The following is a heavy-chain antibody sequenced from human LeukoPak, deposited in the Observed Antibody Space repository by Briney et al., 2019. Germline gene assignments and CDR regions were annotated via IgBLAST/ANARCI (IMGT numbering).Heavy chain of an antibody. J-gene: IGHJ4*02. CDR3: AKATYYYDSSGYYSDY. V-gene: IGHV3-21*04. D-gene: IGHD3-22*01. CDR1: GFTFSSYS. Sequence: KPGGSLRLSCAASGFTFSSYSMNWVRQAPGKGLEWVSSISSSSSYIYYADSVKGRFTISRDNAKNTLYLQMNSLRAEDTAVYYCAKATYYYDSSGYYSDYWGQGTLVTVSS. CDR2: ISSSSSYI.